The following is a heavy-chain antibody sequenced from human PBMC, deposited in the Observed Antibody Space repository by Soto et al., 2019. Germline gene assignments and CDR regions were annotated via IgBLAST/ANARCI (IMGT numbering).Heavy chain of an antibody. V-gene: IGHV3-74*01. J-gene: IGHJ4*02. D-gene: IGHD5-12*01. CDR2: IDNTGSSA. CDR3: ATLNGYDY. CDR1: GFPFSRHW. Sequence: EVRLVESGGGLVQPGGSLRLSCAASGFPFSRHWLQWVRQVPGRGLVWVSRIDNTGSSAIYADSVRGRFTVSRDNAKDTLYLHMNSLRAEDTAVYYCATLNGYDYWGQGTLVTVSS.